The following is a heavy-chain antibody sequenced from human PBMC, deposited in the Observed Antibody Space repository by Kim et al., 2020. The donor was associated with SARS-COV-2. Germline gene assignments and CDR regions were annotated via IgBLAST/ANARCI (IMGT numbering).Heavy chain of an antibody. CDR1: GFPFSSYW. J-gene: IGHJ4*02. CDR3: VSDTPLGGQIFDY. CDR2: ISVGGSYA. Sequence: GGSLRLSCAASGFPFSSYWMHWVRQAPGRGLVWVSRISVGGSYADYADSVKGRFIISRDYANNMLHQQMNSLRVDDTVIYYCVSDTPLGGQIFDYWGEGT. V-gene: IGHV3-74*01. D-gene: IGHD2-15*01.